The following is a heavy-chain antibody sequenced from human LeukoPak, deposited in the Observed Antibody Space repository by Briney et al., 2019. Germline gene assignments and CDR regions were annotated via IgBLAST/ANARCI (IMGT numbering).Heavy chain of an antibody. J-gene: IGHJ5*01. CDR1: GFTFSSYD. CDR3: AKDRHAPGRYCSSTTCFPFDS. D-gene: IGHD2-2*01. V-gene: IGHV3-23*01. Sequence: GGSLRLSCAASGFTFSSYDMSWVRQAAGKGLEWVSAISGSGGSTYYADSVKGRFTISRDNSKSTLYLQMNSLRAEDTAVYYCAKDRHAPGRYCSSTTCFPFDSWGQGTLVTVSS. CDR2: ISGSGGST.